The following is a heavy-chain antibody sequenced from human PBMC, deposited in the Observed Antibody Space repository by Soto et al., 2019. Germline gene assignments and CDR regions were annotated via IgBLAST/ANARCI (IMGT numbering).Heavy chain of an antibody. V-gene: IGHV4-59*08. CDR1: GGSISSYY. Sequence: PSETLSLTCTVSGGSISSYYWSWIRQPPGKGLEWIGYIYYSGSTNYNPSLKSRVTISVDTSKNQFPLKLSSVAAADTAVYYCARLKAGYYGSGSYSNWFDPWGQGTLVTVSS. D-gene: IGHD3-10*01. J-gene: IGHJ5*02. CDR2: IYYSGST. CDR3: ARLKAGYYGSGSYSNWFDP.